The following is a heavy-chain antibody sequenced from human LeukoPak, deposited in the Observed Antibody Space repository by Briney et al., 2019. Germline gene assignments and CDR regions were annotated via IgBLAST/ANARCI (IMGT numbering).Heavy chain of an antibody. Sequence: SQTLSLTCTVSGGSISSGGYYWSWIRQHPGKGLEWIGYIYYSGSTYYNPSLKSRVTISVDTSKNQFSLKLSSVTAADTAVYYCARGPRMVRGVIRQPKNWFDPWGQGTLVTVSS. D-gene: IGHD3-10*01. CDR1: GGSISSGGYY. CDR2: IYYSGST. V-gene: IGHV4-31*03. CDR3: ARGPRMVRGVIRQPKNWFDP. J-gene: IGHJ5*02.